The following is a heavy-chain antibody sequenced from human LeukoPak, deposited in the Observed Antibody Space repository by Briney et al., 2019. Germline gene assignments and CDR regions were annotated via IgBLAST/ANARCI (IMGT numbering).Heavy chain of an antibody. D-gene: IGHD2-15*01. CDR2: IYTTGST. V-gene: IGHV4-4*07. Sequence: SETLSLTCTVSDGSITNSYWSWIRQPAGKGLEWIGRIYTTGSTNYNPSFNSRVTMSVDTSKDQFSLKLNSVTDADTAVYYCARGPRATATQAFDIWGQGTMVTVSS. CDR1: DGSITNSY. CDR3: ARGPRATATQAFDI. J-gene: IGHJ3*02.